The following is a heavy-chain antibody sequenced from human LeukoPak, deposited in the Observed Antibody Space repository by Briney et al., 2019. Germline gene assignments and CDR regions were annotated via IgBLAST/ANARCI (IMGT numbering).Heavy chain of an antibody. CDR3: ARGGLGPVAGTGETVYWYFDL. CDR1: GGSISSYY. Sequence: PSETLSLTCTVSGGSISSYYWSWIRQPPGKGLEWIGYIYYSGSTNYNPSLKSRVTISVDTSKNQFSLKLSSVTAADTAVYYCARGGLGPVAGTGETVYWYFDLWGRGTLVTVSS. J-gene: IGHJ2*01. V-gene: IGHV4-59*01. CDR2: IYYSGST. D-gene: IGHD6-19*01.